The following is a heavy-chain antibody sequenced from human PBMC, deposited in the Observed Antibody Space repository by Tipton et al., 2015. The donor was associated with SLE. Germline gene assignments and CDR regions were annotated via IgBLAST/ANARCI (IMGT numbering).Heavy chain of an antibody. V-gene: IGHV3-30*02. CDR2: SRLDGNNR. CDR3: ATDKNGVDY. D-gene: IGHD1-1*01. J-gene: IGHJ4*02. CDR1: AFTFRTYG. Sequence: GSLRLSCEASAFTFRTYGMHWVRQAPGKGLEWVTSSRLDGNNRFYADSVKGRFAVSRDNSKNSLYLQMNSLRTEDTGVYYCATDKNGVDYWGQGTLVTVSS.